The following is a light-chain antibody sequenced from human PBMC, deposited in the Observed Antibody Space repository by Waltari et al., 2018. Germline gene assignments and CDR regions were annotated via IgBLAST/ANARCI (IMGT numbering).Light chain of an antibody. CDR1: QSISSY. CDR3: QQRSSLLPVT. CDR2: AAS. J-gene: IGKJ4*01. V-gene: IGKV1-39*01. Sequence: DIQMTQSPSSLSASVGDRVTITCRTSQSISSYLNWYQQKLGKAPKLLIYAASSLQSGVPSRFSGSGSGTDFTLTISSLQPEDFAVYYCQQRSSLLPVTFGGGTKVEIK.